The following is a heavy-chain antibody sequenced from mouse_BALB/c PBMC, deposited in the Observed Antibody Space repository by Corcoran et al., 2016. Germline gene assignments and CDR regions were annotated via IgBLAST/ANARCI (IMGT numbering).Heavy chain of an antibody. Sequence: EVQLQQSGPELVKPGASVKMSCKASGYTFTNYVMHWVKQKPGQGLEWLGYIHPYNDGTNYNEKFKGKATLTTDKSSSTAYMALSSLTSEDSAVYYCSRDYYGSEYAMDYWGQGTSVTVSS. V-gene: IGHV1S136*01. D-gene: IGHD1-1*01. CDR1: GYTFTNYV. J-gene: IGHJ4*01. CDR3: SRDYYGSEYAMDY. CDR2: IHPYNDGT.